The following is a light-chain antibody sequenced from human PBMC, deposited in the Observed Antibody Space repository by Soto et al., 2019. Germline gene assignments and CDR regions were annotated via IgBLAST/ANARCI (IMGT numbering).Light chain of an antibody. CDR2: DTS. CDR3: QQYDSSPWT. V-gene: IGKV3-20*01. Sequence: EIVLPQSPGTLSLSPGERATLSCRASQSVSSSYLAWYRQTPGQAPRLLVYDTSYRATGVPDRFSGSGSGTDFTLTISRLEPEDSAVYYCQQYDSSPWTFGQGTKVDIK. CDR1: QSVSSSY. J-gene: IGKJ1*01.